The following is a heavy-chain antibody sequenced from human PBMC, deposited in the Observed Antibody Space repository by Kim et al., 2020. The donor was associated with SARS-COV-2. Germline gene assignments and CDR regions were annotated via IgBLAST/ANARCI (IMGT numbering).Heavy chain of an antibody. CDR2: ISWDGGST. CDR3: AKEKFGCRAFDI. V-gene: IGHV3-43*01. J-gene: IGHJ3*02. Sequence: GGSLRLSCAASGFTFDDYTMHWVRQAPGKGLEWVSLISWDGGSTYYADSVKGRFTISRDNSKNSLYLQMNSLRTEDTALYYCAKEKFGCRAFDIWGQGTMVTVSS. CDR1: GFTFDDYT. D-gene: IGHD3-10*01.